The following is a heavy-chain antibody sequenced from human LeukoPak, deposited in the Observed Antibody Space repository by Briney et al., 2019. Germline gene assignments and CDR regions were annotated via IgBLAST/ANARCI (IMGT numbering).Heavy chain of an antibody. CDR1: GYTFTGYY. Sequence: GASVKVSCKASGYTFTGYYMHWVRQAPGQGLELMGWINPNSGGTNYAQKFQGRVTMTRDTSISTAYMELSRLRSDDTAVYYCARDFAPDYGELGHWFDPWGQGTLVTVSS. CDR2: INPNSGGT. CDR3: ARDFAPDYGELGHWFDP. V-gene: IGHV1-2*02. D-gene: IGHD3-10*01. J-gene: IGHJ5*02.